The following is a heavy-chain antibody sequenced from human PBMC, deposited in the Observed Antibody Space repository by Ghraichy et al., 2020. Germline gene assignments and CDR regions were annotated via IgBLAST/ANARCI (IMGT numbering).Heavy chain of an antibody. CDR1: GGSFSGYY. V-gene: IGHV4-34*01. J-gene: IGHJ6*02. D-gene: IGHD2-15*01. Sequence: SETLSLTCAVYGGSFSGYYWSWIRQPPGKGLEWIGEINHSGSTNYNPSLKSRVTISVDTSKNQFSLKLSSVTAADTAVYYCARGSPEIVRGYYYYGIDVWGQGTTVTVSS. CDR2: INHSGST. CDR3: ARGSPEIVRGYYYYGIDV.